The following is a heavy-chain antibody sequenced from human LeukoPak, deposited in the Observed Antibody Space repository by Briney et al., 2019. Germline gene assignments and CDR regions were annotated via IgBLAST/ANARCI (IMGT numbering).Heavy chain of an antibody. CDR3: ARDSGYDLSHFDY. D-gene: IGHD5-12*01. Sequence: SETLSLTCTVSGGSISSGGYYWSWIRQPPGKGLEWIGYIYHSGSTYYNPSLKSRVTISVDRSKNQFSLKLSSVTAADTAVYYCARDSGYDLSHFDYWGQGTLVTVSS. CDR1: GGSISSGGYY. V-gene: IGHV4-30-2*01. CDR2: IYHSGST. J-gene: IGHJ4*02.